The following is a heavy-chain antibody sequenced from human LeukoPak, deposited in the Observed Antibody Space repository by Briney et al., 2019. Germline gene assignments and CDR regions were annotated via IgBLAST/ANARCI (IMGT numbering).Heavy chain of an antibody. D-gene: IGHD3-22*01. V-gene: IGHV3-11*04. J-gene: IGHJ4*02. CDR2: ISSSGSTI. CDR1: GFTFSDYY. CDR3: ARDSPLHSSGYYLDY. Sequence: GGSLRLSCAASGFTFSDYYMNWIRQAPGKGLEWVSYISSSGSTIYYADSVKGRFTISRDNAKNSLYLQMNSLRAEDTAVYYCARDSPLHSSGYYLDYWGQGTLVTVSS.